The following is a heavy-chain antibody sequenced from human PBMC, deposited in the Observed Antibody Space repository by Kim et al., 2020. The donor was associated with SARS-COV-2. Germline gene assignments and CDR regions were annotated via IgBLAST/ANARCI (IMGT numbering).Heavy chain of an antibody. CDR3: ARGLLQLVGMDV. V-gene: IGHV4-34*01. D-gene: IGHD6-13*01. J-gene: IGHJ6*02. Sequence: NSNPSLKSRVTISVDTSKNQFSLKLSSVTAADTAVYYCARGLLQLVGMDVWGQGTTVTVSS.